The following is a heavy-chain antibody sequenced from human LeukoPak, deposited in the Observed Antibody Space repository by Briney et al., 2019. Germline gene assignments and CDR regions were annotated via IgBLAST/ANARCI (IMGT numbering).Heavy chain of an antibody. CDR3: ARDWDKMDY. CDR2: ITPSGDSA. V-gene: IGHV1-46*01. J-gene: IGHJ4*02. Sequence: ASVKVSCKASGYTFTGYYIHWVRQAPGQGLEWLGVITPSGDSATYAQTFQGRLTMTRDLSTSTLYMDLGSLRSEDTAIYFCARDWDKMDYWGQGTLVAVSS. CDR1: GYTFTGYY. D-gene: IGHD1-26*01.